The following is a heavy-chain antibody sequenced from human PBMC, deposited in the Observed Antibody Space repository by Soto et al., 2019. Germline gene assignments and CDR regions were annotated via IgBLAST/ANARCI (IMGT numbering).Heavy chain of an antibody. V-gene: IGHV4-31*03. Sequence: QVQLQESGPGLVQPSQTLSLTCTVSGGSISSGDYYWTWIRQHPGKGLEWIGYIYYSGSTKHNPSLKSRITISVDTSKNQFSLKLNSVTAADTAVYYCARTKTSSTSFHVDYWGQGTQVTVSS. D-gene: IGHD2-2*01. J-gene: IGHJ4*02. CDR1: GGSISSGDYY. CDR2: IYYSGST. CDR3: ARTKTSSTSFHVDY.